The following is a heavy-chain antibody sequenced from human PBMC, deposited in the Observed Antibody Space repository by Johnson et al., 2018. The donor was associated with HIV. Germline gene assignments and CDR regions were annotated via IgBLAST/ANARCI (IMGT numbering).Heavy chain of an antibody. CDR2: ITGSGSST. J-gene: IGHJ3*02. Sequence: VQLVESGGGLVQPGGSLRLSCAASGFTFSSYAMSWVRQAPGKGLEWVSAITGSGSSTYYADSVKGRFTISRDNSKSTLYLQMNSLRAGDTAVYYCARMEGEGRAFDIWGQGTMVTVSS. CDR1: GFTFSSYA. CDR3: ARMEGEGRAFDI. D-gene: IGHD3-16*01. V-gene: IGHV3-23*04.